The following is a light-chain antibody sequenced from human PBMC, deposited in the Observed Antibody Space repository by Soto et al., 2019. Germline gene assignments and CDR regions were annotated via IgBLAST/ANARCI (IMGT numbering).Light chain of an antibody. V-gene: IGKV3-15*01. CDR1: QSVNSN. CDR3: QQYNNWPIT. J-gene: IGKJ5*01. Sequence: EMVMTQSPAILSVSPGESATLSCRASQSVNSNYLAWYQQKPGQAPRLLIYGASTRATGIPARFSGSGSGTEFTLTISSLQSEDFAVYYCQQYNNWPITFGQGTRLEI. CDR2: GAS.